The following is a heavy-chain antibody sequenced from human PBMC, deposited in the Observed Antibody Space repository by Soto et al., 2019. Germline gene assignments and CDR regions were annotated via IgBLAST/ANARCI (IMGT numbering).Heavy chain of an antibody. V-gene: IGHV4-4*07. CDR3: ARVLSGTGLDI. CDR1: GDSIGRFY. J-gene: IGHJ6*04. Sequence: QLQLHESGPGLVKPSETLSLTCNVSGDSIGRFYWSWIRQSAGQGLEWIGRVSSTGRVTYNPALNSRVTTSLDRSNTHVYLEMKSVTAADTAVYVCARVLSGTGLDIWRRGTSVSVSS. CDR2: VSSTGRV. D-gene: IGHD1-26*01.